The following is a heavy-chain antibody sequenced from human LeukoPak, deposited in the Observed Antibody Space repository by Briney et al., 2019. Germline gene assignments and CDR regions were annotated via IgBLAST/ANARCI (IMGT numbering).Heavy chain of an antibody. D-gene: IGHD1-1*01. CDR3: ARGDWQYINNWSNWFDP. CDR1: GGSISSSSYY. V-gene: IGHV4-39*07. J-gene: IGHJ5*02. Sequence: PSETLSLTCTVSGGSISSSSYYWGWIRQPPGKGLEWIGRVDSSGTTNYNPSLKSRVTISVDTSKNQFSLKLSSVTAADTAVYYCARGDWQYINNWSNWFDPWGQGTLVTVSS. CDR2: VDSSGTT.